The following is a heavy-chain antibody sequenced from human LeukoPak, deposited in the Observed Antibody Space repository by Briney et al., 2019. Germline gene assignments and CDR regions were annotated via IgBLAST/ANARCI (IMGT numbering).Heavy chain of an antibody. D-gene: IGHD5-18*01. J-gene: IGHJ5*02. V-gene: IGHV4-34*01. CDR2: INHSGST. Sequence: SETLSLTCAVYGGSFSGYYWSWIRQPPGKGLEWIGEINHSGSTNYNPSLKSRVTISVDTSKNQFSLKLSSVTAADTAVYYCARAIRGSSYGYLGVRFDPWGQGTLVTVSS. CDR3: ARAIRGSSYGYLGVRFDP. CDR1: GGSFSGYY.